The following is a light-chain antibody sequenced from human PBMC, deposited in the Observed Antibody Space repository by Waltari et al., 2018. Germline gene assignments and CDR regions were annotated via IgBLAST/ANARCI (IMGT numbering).Light chain of an antibody. J-gene: IGLJ2*01. CDR2: SDY. V-gene: IGLV3-9*01. CDR1: NIGTKN. Sequence: SYELTQPLSVSVALGQTASISCGGNNIGTKNEHWYQQKPGQAPVLAINSDYNRPSGIPERFSGSNSGNTATLTISRAQAGDEADYFCQVWDSSTDVVFGGGTKLTVL. CDR3: QVWDSSTDVV.